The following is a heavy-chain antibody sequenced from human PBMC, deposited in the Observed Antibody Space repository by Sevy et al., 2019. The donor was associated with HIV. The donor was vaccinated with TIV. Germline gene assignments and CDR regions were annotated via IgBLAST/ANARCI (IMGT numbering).Heavy chain of an antibody. CDR3: ARRSSGLVGTHFDY. CDR2: IYPGDSDT. CDR1: GYSFTSYW. J-gene: IGHJ4*02. V-gene: IGHV5-51*01. Sequence: GKSLKISCKGSGYSFTSYWIGWMRQMPGKGLEWMGIIYPGDSDTRNSPSFQGQVTISADKSISTAYLQWSSLEDSDTAMYYCARRSSGLVGTHFDYWGQGTLVTVSS. D-gene: IGHD1-26*01.